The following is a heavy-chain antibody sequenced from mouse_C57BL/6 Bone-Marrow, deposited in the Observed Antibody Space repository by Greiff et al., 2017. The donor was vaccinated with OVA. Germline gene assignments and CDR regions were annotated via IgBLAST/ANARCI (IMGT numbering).Heavy chain of an antibody. CDR2: FYPGSGSI. D-gene: IGHD2-1*01. V-gene: IGHV1-62-2*01. CDR1: GYTFTEYT. J-gene: IGHJ4*01. Sequence: QVQLQQSGAELVKPGASVKLSCKASGYTFTEYTIHWVKQRSGQGLEWIGWFYPGSGSIKYNEKFKDKATLTADKSSSTAYMELSRLASEDSAVYFCARHEDGDGNYEGYAMDYWGQGTTVTVSS. CDR3: ARHEDGDGNYEGYAMDY.